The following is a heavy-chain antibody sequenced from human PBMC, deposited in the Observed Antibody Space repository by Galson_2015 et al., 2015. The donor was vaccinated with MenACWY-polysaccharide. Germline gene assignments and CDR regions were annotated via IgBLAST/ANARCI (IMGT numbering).Heavy chain of an antibody. D-gene: IGHD1-26*01. J-gene: IGHJ4*02. V-gene: IGHV3-74*01. CDR2: ILGDGSST. Sequence: SLRLSCAASGFTFSSSQMRWVRQPPGKGLEWVSTILGDGSSTNYADSVRGRFTISRDNAKNMLHLQMNSLRGEDTAAYYCTRGSQSGASYGDDWGQGTLVTVSS. CDR3: TRGSQSGASYGDD. CDR1: GFTFSSSQ.